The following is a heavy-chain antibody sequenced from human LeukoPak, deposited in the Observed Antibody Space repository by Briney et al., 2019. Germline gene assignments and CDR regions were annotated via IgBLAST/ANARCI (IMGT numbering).Heavy chain of an antibody. Sequence: PSETLSLTCTVSGGSISSYYWSWVRQPPGKGLEWVGYIYYSGSTNYNPSLESRVTMSVDTSKNQFSLKLSSVTAADTAVYYCAREGEMASYNWFDPWGQGTLVTVSS. CDR1: GGSISSYY. J-gene: IGHJ5*02. CDR2: IYYSGST. D-gene: IGHD5-24*01. CDR3: AREGEMASYNWFDP. V-gene: IGHV4-59*01.